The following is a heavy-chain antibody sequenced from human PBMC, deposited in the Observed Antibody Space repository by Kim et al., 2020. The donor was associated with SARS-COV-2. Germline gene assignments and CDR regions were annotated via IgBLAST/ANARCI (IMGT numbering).Heavy chain of an antibody. V-gene: IGHV4-39*01. J-gene: IGHJ4*02. Sequence: SETLSLTCTVSGGSISSSSYYWGWIRQPPGKGLEWIGSIYYSGSTYYNPSLKSRVTISVDTSKNQFSLKLSSVTAADTAVYYCASGLHTAMVTQIDYWGQGTLVTVSS. CDR2: IYYSGST. D-gene: IGHD5-18*01. CDR1: GGSISSSSYY. CDR3: ASGLHTAMVTQIDY.